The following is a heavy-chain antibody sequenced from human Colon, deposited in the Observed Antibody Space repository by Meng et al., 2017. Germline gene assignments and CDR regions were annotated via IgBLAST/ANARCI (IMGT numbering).Heavy chain of an antibody. CDR2: ICPDDSDT. D-gene: IGHD2-21*01. CDR3: GGRARDTRYYGDFD. J-gene: IGHJ4*02. CDR1: GDRFTTYW. V-gene: IGHV5-51*01. Sequence: GGSLRLSCKGSGDRFTTYWIGWARQMPGKGLEWMGIICPDDSDTQYSPTFQGQVTISADKSTNTAYLQWSSLKASDTAMYFCGGRARDTRYYGDFDWGRGTLVTVSS.